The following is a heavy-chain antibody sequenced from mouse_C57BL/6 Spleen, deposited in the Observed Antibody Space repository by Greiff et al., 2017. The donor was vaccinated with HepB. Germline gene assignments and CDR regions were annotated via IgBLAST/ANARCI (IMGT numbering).Heavy chain of an antibody. V-gene: IGHV7-1*01. CDR1: GFTFSDFY. CDR2: SRNKANDYTT. CDR3: AGRGYSNYFDY. D-gene: IGHD2-5*01. Sequence: EVKLVESGGGLVQSGRSLRLSCATSGFTFSDFYMEWVRQAPGKGLEWIAASRNKANDYTTEYSASVKGRFIVSRDTSQSILYLQMNALRAEDTAIYYCAGRGYSNYFDYWGQGTTLTVSS. J-gene: IGHJ2*01.